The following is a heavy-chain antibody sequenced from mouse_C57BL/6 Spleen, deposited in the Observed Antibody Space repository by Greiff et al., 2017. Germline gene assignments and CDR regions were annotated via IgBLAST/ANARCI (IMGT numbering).Heavy chain of an antibody. Sequence: QVQLQQSGAELARPGASVKMSCKASGYTFTSYTMPWVKQRPGQGLEWIGYINPSSGYTKYNQKFKDKATLTADKSSSTAYMQLSSLTSEDSAVXYCARSGPDYYGSAFDYWGQGTTLTVAS. CDR3: ARSGPDYYGSAFDY. V-gene: IGHV1-4*01. CDR1: GYTFTSYT. J-gene: IGHJ2*01. D-gene: IGHD1-1*01. CDR2: INPSSGYT.